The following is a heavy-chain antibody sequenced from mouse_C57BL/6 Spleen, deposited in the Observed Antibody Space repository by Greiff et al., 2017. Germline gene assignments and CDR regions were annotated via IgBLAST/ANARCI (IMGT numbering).Heavy chain of an antibody. V-gene: IGHV1-54*01. CDR2: INPGSGGT. J-gene: IGHJ4*01. CDR1: GYAFTNYL. D-gene: IGHD2-10*02. CDR3: ARGRYGAMDY. Sequence: QVQLQQSGAELVRPGTSVKVSCKASGYAFTNYLIEWVKQRPGQGLEWIGVINPGSGGTNYNEKFKGKATLTADKSSSTAYMQLSSLTSEDSAVYFCARGRYGAMDYWGQGTSVTVSS.